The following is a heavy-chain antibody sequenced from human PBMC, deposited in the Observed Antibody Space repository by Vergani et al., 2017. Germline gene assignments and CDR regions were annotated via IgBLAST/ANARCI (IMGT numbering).Heavy chain of an antibody. CDR1: GFSLSTYT. D-gene: IGHD2-2*02. CDR2: ISFDGTNE. J-gene: IGHJ4*02. V-gene: IGHV3-30*03. CDR3: VRDRGLCAGGRCYTEAWDY. Sequence: VQLVESGGGLVNPGGCLTLSCVASGFSLSTYTFNWVRQAPGKGLEWVVGISFDGTNEYYPDLVKGRFTISRDIAKNTLYLQVRSLRLEDTGVYHCVRDRGLCAGGRCYTEAWDYWGQGTPVTVSS.